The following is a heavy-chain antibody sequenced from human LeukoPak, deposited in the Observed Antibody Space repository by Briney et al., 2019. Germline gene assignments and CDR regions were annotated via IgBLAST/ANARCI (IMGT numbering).Heavy chain of an antibody. V-gene: IGHV3-23*01. CDR2: ISGSSVKT. CDR3: TREEAYFDSLLAYYFDY. J-gene: IGHJ4*02. CDR1: GFIFSNYV. D-gene: IGHD3-9*01. Sequence: PGGSLRLSCAASGFIFSNYVMSWVRQAPSKGPEWVAAISGSSVKTYYADSVKGRFTISRDDPKNTLYLQMNSLRAEDTAIYYCTREEAYFDSLLAYYFDYWGQGTLVTVSS.